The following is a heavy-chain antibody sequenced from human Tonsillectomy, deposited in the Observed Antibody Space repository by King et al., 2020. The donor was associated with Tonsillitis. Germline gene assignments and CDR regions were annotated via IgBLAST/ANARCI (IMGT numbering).Heavy chain of an antibody. D-gene: IGHD6-6*01. CDR1: GFTFGDHA. CDR3: TRDGDSSSSFY. V-gene: IGHV3-49*03. J-gene: IGHJ4*02. Sequence: VQLVESGGGLVQPGRSLRLSCTASGFTFGDHAMSWFRQAPGKGLEWVGLIRSKAYGGTTEHAASVKGRFTISRDDSKSLAYLQMNSLKTEDTAVYYCTRDGDSSSSFYWGQGTLVTVSS. CDR2: IRSKAYGGTT.